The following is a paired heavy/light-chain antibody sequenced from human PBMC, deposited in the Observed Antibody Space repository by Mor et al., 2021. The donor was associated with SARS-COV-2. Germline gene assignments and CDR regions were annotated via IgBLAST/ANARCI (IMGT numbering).Heavy chain of an antibody. Sequence: QVQLQESGPGLVKPSETLSLTCTVSGGSISSYYWSWIRQPPGKGLEWIGYIYYSGSTNYNPSLKSRVTISVDTSKNQFSLKLSSVTAADTAVYYCARGLTGTAPGGAPAPGYWGQGTLVTVSS. D-gene: IGHD1-20*01. J-gene: IGHJ4*02. CDR1: GGSISSYY. CDR3: ARGLTGTAPGGAPAPGY. CDR2: IYYSGST. V-gene: IGHV4-59*01.
Light chain of an antibody. CDR1: QSVSSY. J-gene: IGKJ2*01. V-gene: IGKV3-11*01. Sequence: EIVLTQSPATLSLSPGERATLSCRASQSVSSYLAWYQQKPGQAPRLLIYDASNRATGIPARFSGSGSGTDFTLTISSLEPEDFAVYYCQQRSNWHTFGQGTKLEIK. CDR2: DAS. CDR3: QQRSNWHT.